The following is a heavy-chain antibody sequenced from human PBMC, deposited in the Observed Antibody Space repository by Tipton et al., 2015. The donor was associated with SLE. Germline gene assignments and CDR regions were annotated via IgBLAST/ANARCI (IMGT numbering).Heavy chain of an antibody. Sequence: LRLSCAASGFTFSSYWMRWVRQAPGKGLEWIGEINHSGSTNYNPSLKSRVTISVDTSKNQFSLKLSSVTAADTAVYYCASQATVTPKWGQGTLVTVSS. J-gene: IGHJ4*02. D-gene: IGHD4-17*01. CDR2: INHSGST. CDR3: ASQATVTPK. CDR1: GFTFSSYW. V-gene: IGHV4-34*01.